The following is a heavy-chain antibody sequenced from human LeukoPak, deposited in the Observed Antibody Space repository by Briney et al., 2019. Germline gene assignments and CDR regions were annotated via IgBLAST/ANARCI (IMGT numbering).Heavy chain of an antibody. CDR3: TTDAYGGDTPFDY. V-gene: IGHV3-15*01. CDR2: IKSKTDGGTT. Sequence: GGSLRLSCAASGFTFSNAWMSWVRQAPGKGLEWVGRIKSKTDGGTTDYAAPVKGRFTISRDDSKNTLYLQMNSLKTEDTAVYYCTTDAYGGDTPFDYWGQGTLVTVSS. J-gene: IGHJ4*02. CDR1: GFTFSNAW. D-gene: IGHD4-23*01.